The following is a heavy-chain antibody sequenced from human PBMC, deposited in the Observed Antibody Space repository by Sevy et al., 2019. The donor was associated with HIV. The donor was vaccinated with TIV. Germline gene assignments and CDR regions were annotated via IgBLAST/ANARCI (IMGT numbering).Heavy chain of an antibody. V-gene: IGHV4-39*01. CDR1: GGSISTSSYY. CDR3: ASSYSTRWANFGY. CDR2: IYYSGST. J-gene: IGHJ4*02. D-gene: IGHD6-13*01. Sequence: SETLSLTCTVSGGSISTSSYYWGWIRQPPGKGLEWIGTIYYSGSTSYNPSLKSRVTISVDTSKNQFSLKLSSVTAADTAVYYCASSYSTRWANFGYWGQGSLVTVSS.